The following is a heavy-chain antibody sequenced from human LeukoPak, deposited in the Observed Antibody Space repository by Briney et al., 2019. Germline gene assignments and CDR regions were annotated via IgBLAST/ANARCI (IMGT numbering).Heavy chain of an antibody. CDR3: FYYYGSGSYYIDY. V-gene: IGHV3-30*14. Sequence: GRSLRLSCAASGFTFSSYAMHWVRQAPGKGLEWVAVISYDGSNKYYADSVKGRFTISRDNSKNTLYLQMNSLRAEDTAVYYCFYYYGSGSYYIDYWGQGTLVTVSS. CDR2: ISYDGSNK. J-gene: IGHJ4*02. CDR1: GFTFSSYA. D-gene: IGHD3-10*01.